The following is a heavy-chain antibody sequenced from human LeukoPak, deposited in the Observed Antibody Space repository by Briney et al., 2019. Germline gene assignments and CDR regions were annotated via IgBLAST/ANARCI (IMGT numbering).Heavy chain of an antibody. CDR2: IFHTGDV. V-gene: IGHV4-38-2*02. Sequence: SETLSLTCTVSGYSINSGYFWGWDRQPPGKGPEWIGSIFHTGDVYYNPSLRSRVTVSVDTSRNQVSLKVTSVTAADTALYYCARVVASTSIDSWGQGILVTVSS. CDR3: ARVVASTSIDS. J-gene: IGHJ4*02. CDR1: GYSINSGYF. D-gene: IGHD2-15*01.